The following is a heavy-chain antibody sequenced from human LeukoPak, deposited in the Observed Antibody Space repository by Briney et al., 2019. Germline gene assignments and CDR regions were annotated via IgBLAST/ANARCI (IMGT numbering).Heavy chain of an antibody. Sequence: GASVNVSRKVSGYTLTELSMHWVRQAPGKGREWMGGFDPEDGETIYAQKFQGRVTMTEDTSTDTAYMELSSLRSEDTAVYYCATDSQYNWNVFDYWGQGTLVTVSS. J-gene: IGHJ4*02. CDR1: GYTLTELS. CDR2: FDPEDGET. CDR3: ATDSQYNWNVFDY. D-gene: IGHD1-20*01. V-gene: IGHV1-24*01.